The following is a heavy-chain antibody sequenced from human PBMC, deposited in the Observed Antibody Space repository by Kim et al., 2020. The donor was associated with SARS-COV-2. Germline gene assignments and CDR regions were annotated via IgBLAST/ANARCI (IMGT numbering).Heavy chain of an antibody. CDR1: GGSFSGYY. CDR2: INHSGST. Sequence: SETLSLTCAVYGGSFSGYYWSWIRQPPGKGLEWIGEINHSGSTNYNPSLKSRVTISVDTSKNQFSLKLSSVTAADTAVYYCARGRMDYYDSSGYWRAARRVGNWFDPWGQGTLVTVSS. CDR3: ARGRMDYYDSSGYWRAARRVGNWFDP. V-gene: IGHV4-34*01. J-gene: IGHJ5*02. D-gene: IGHD3-22*01.